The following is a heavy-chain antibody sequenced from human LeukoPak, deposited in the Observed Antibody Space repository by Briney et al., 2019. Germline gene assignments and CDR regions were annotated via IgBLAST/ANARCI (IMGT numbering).Heavy chain of an antibody. D-gene: IGHD3-22*01. CDR2: IYYSGST. CDR1: GGSISSYY. Sequence: SETLSLTCTVSGGSISSYYWSWIRQPPGKGLEWIGYIYYSGSTNYNPSLKSRVTISVDTSKNQFSLKLSSVTAADTAAYYCARVWVITAFYAFDIWGQGTMVTVSS. V-gene: IGHV4-59*01. CDR3: ARVWVITAFYAFDI. J-gene: IGHJ3*02.